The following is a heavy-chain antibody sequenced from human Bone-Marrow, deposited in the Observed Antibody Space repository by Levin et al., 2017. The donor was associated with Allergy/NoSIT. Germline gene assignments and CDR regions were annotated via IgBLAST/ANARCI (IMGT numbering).Heavy chain of an antibody. V-gene: IGHV3-74*01. CDR2: INFDGSST. CDR3: TRDGGSVAGHDWYFDV. CDR1: GFTFSNYY. D-gene: IGHD3-16*01. Sequence: PPGGSLRLSCAASGFTFSNYYIHWVRQAPGKGLVWVSRINFDGSSTNYADSVQGRFTISRDNAKNTVYLHMNSLRADDTAVYYCTRDGGSVAGHDWYFDVWGRGTLVTVSS. J-gene: IGHJ2*01.